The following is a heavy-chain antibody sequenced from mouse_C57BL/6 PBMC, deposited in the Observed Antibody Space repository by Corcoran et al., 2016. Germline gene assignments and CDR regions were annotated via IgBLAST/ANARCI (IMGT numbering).Heavy chain of an antibody. D-gene: IGHD2-2*01. CDR2: INPYNGGT. V-gene: IGHV1-19*01. J-gene: IGHJ4*01. CDR3: AAFYYGYDGLAMDY. Sequence: EVQLQQSGPVLVKPGASVKMSCKASGYTFTDYYMNWVKQSHGKSLEWIGVINPYNGGTSYNQKFKGKATLTVDKSSSTAYMELNSLTSEDSAVYYCAAFYYGYDGLAMDYWGQGTSVTVSS. CDR1: GYTFTDYY.